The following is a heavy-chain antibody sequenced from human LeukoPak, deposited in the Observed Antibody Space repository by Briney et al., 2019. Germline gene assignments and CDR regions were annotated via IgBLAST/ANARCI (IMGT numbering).Heavy chain of an antibody. CDR2: ISSNGGST. D-gene: IGHD5-18*01. V-gene: IGHV3-64D*09. Sequence: GGSLRLSCSASGFTFSSHAMHWVRQAPGKGLEYVSAISSNGGSTYYADSVKGRFTISRDNSKNTLYLQMSSLRAEDTAVYYCVKDPGYGTKYYFDYWGQGTLVTVSS. J-gene: IGHJ4*02. CDR1: GFTFSSHA. CDR3: VKDPGYGTKYYFDY.